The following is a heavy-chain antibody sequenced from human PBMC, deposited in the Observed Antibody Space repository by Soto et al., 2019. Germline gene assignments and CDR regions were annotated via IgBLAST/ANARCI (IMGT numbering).Heavy chain of an antibody. CDR2: ISGSGIST. V-gene: IGHV3-23*01. D-gene: IGHD3-22*01. CDR3: AKARSGNYLYNFDY. Sequence: PGGSLRLSCAASGFIFSSYAMNWVRHTPGKGLEWIAGISGSGISTYYADSVKGRFTISRDNSKKMLYLQMSSLRAEDSAEYFCAKARSGNYLYNFDYWGQGTLVTVSS. CDR1: GFIFSSYA. J-gene: IGHJ4*02.